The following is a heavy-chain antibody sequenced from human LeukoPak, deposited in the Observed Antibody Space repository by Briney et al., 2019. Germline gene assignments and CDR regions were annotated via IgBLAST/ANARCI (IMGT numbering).Heavy chain of an antibody. D-gene: IGHD3-10*01. CDR3: AKTSGGSADY. Sequence: GGSLRLSCAASGFTFSSYAMSWVRQAPGKGLEWVAFIRYDGSNKYYADSVKGRFTISRDNSKNTLYLQMSSLRAEDTAVYYCAKTSGGSADYWGQGTLVTVSS. CDR1: GFTFSSYA. CDR2: IRYDGSNK. V-gene: IGHV3-30*02. J-gene: IGHJ4*02.